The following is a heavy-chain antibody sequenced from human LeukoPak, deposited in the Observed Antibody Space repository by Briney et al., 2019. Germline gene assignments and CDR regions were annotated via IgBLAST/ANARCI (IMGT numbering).Heavy chain of an antibody. CDR2: IYYSGST. CDR1: GGSISSGGYY. D-gene: IGHD6-19*01. CDR3: ARLMGDNSSGWPPPPELDY. V-gene: IGHV4-61*08. Sequence: SQTLSLTCTVSGGSISSGGYYWSWIRQHPGKGLEWIGYIYYSGSTNYNPSLKSRVTISVDTSKNQFSLKLSSVTAADTAVYYCARLMGDNSSGWPPPPELDYWGQGTLVTVSS. J-gene: IGHJ4*02.